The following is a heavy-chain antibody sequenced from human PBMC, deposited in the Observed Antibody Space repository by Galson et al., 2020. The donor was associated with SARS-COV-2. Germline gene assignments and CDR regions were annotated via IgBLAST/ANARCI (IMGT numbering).Heavy chain of an antibody. Sequence: SETLSLTCAVSGGSLSGYYWTWIRQPPGKGLEWIGEINHRQTTNYNPSLKSRITISLHTSMNQFSLTLTSATAADTAVYYCARGAPGDYGSGWFGGVDPWGQGVLVTVSP. CDR2: INHRQTT. D-gene: IGHD3-10*01. CDR3: ARGAPGDYGSGWFGGVDP. CDR1: GGSLSGYY. J-gene: IGHJ5*02. V-gene: IGHV4-34*01.